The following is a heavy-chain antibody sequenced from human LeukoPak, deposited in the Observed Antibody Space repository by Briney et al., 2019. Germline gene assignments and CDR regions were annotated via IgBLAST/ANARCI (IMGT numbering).Heavy chain of an antibody. CDR3: ARSPDSSGYYYVPAFDY. Sequence: PGGSLRLSCAASGFTVSSNYMSWVRQAPGKGLEWVSVIYSGGSTYYADSVKGRFTISRDNSKNTLYLQMNSLRAEDTAVYYCARSPDSSGYYYVPAFDYWGQGTLVTVSS. V-gene: IGHV3-66*01. J-gene: IGHJ4*02. D-gene: IGHD3-22*01. CDR1: GFTVSSNY. CDR2: IYSGGST.